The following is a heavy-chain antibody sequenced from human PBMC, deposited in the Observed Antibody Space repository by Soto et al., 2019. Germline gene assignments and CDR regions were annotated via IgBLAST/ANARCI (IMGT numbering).Heavy chain of an antibody. J-gene: IGHJ4*02. V-gene: IGHV3-30-3*01. CDR2: ISYDGSNK. CDR1: GFPFSSCA. CDR3: ARDKRDLRFLEWSYYFDY. D-gene: IGHD3-3*01. Sequence: GGYLRLSCADSGFPFSSCAMHWVRQAPGKGLEWVALISYDGSNKYYADSVKGRFTISRDNSKNTLYLQMNSLRAEDTAVYYCARDKRDLRFLEWSYYFDYWGQGTLVTVSS.